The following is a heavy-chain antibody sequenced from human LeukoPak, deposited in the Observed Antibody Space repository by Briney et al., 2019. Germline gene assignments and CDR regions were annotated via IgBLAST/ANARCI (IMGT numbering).Heavy chain of an antibody. D-gene: IGHD3-10*01. V-gene: IGHV6-1*01. CDR1: GDSVSSNSAA. J-gene: IGHJ4*02. CDR3: ARGLYYFHY. CDR2: TYYRSRWYN. Sequence: SQTLSLTCAISGDSVSSNSAAWNCIRQSPSRGLEWLGRTYYRSRWYNDYAVSVKSRIAINPDTSKNQFSLQLNSVTPEDTAVYYCARGLYYFHYWGQGTLVTASS.